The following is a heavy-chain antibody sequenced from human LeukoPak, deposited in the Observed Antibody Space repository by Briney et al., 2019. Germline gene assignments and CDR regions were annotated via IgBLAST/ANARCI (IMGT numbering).Heavy chain of an antibody. V-gene: IGHV1-18*01. J-gene: IGHJ4*02. D-gene: IGHD3-10*01. CDR1: GYTFTSYG. CDR2: ISAYNGNT. CDR3: VASRPTEADSGPSNFDY. Sequence: GASVKVSCKASGYTFTSYGISWVRQAPGQGLEWMGWISAYNGNTNYAQKLQGRVTMTTDTSTSTAYMELRSLRSGDTAVYYCVASRPTEADSGPSNFDYWGQGTLVTVSS.